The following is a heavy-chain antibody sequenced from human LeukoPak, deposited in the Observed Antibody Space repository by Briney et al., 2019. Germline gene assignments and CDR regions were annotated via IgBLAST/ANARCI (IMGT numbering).Heavy chain of an antibody. CDR3: ARRGGGGYSYGYDAFDI. CDR1: GGTFSSYA. J-gene: IGHJ3*02. D-gene: IGHD5-18*01. CDR2: IIPIFGTA. V-gene: IGHV1-69*05. Sequence: SVKVSCKASGGTFSSYAISWVRQAPGQGLEWMGRIIPIFGTANYAQKFQGRVTITTDESPSTAYMELSSLRSEDTAVYYCARRGGGGYSYGYDAFDIWGQGTMVTVSS.